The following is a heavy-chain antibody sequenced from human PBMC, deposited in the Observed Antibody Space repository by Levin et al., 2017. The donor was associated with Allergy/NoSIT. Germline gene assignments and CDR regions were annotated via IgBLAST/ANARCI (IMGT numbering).Heavy chain of an antibody. CDR3: ARGRTTTVRGVARRLDY. V-gene: IGHV1-46*03. CDR1: GYNFTNYY. Sequence: VASVKVSCKASGYNFTNYYVHWVRQAPGQGLEWLGINNPGVGSTGYAQKFQGRVTMTRDTSTSTVYMELSSLTSDDTAVYFCARGRTTTVRGVARRLDYWGQGTLVTVSS. CDR2: NNPGVGST. D-gene: IGHD3-10*02. J-gene: IGHJ4*02.